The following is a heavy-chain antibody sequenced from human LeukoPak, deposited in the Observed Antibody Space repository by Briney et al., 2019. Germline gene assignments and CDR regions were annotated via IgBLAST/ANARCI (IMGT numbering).Heavy chain of an antibody. Sequence: PSETLSLTCAVYGGSFSGYYWSWIRQPPGKRLEWIGEINHSGSTNYNPSLKSRVTISVDTSKNQFSLKLSSVTAADTAVYYCARVYWGGRGDFDYWGQGTLVTVSS. D-gene: IGHD7-27*01. J-gene: IGHJ4*02. CDR2: INHSGST. V-gene: IGHV4-34*01. CDR1: GGSFSGYY. CDR3: ARVYWGGRGDFDY.